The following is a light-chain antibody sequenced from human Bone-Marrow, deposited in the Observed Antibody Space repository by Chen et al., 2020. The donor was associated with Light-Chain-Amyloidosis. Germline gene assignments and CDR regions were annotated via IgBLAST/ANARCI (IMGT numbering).Light chain of an antibody. CDR3: QVWDRSSDRPV. V-gene: IGLV3-21*02. CDR1: NTGTTS. CDR2: DDS. Sequence: SYVLTQPSSVSVAPGQTATIACGGNNTGTTSVHWYQQTPGRAPLLVVYDDSDRPSGIPGRLSGSNSGTTATLTISRVEAGDEADYYCQVWDRSSDRPVFGGGTKLTVL. J-gene: IGLJ3*02.